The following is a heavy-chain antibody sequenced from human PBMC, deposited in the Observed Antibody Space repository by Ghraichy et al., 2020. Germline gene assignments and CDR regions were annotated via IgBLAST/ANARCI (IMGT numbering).Heavy chain of an antibody. CDR2: ISSSSSYI. CDR3: ARGRLLWFGERYGMDV. J-gene: IGHJ6*02. D-gene: IGHD3-10*01. CDR1: GFTFSSYS. Sequence: GGSLRLSCAASGFTFSSYSMNWVRQAPGKGLEWVSSISSSSSYIYYADSVKGRFTISRDNAKNSLYLQMNSLRAEDTAVYYCARGRLLWFGERYGMDVWGQGTTVTVSS. V-gene: IGHV3-21*01.